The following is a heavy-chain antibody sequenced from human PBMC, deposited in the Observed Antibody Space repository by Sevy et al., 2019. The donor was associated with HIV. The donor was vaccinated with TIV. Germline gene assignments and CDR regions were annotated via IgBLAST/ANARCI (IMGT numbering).Heavy chain of an antibody. CDR2: IGTAGDT. Sequence: GGSLRLPCAASGFTFSSYDMHWVRQATGKGLEWVSAIGTAGDTYYPGSVKGRFTISRENAKNSLYLQMNSLRAGDTAVYYCARERNELGGNYYGMDVWGQGTTVTVSS. V-gene: IGHV3-13*01. CDR1: GFTFSSYD. D-gene: IGHD1-1*01. J-gene: IGHJ6*02. CDR3: ARERNELGGNYYGMDV.